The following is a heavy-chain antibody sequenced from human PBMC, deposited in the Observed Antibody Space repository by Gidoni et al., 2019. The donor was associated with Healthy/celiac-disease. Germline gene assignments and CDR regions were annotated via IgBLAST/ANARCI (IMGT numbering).Heavy chain of an antibody. CDR3: AKPRRIRGGSFDY. J-gene: IGHJ4*02. Sequence: QVQLVESGGGVVQPGRSLRLSCAASGFTFSSYGMHWVRQAPGKGLEWVAVISYDGSNKYYADSVKGRFTISRDNSKNTLYLQMNSLRAEDTAVYYCAKPRRIRGGSFDYWGQGTLVTVSS. CDR1: GFTFSSYG. D-gene: IGHD3-16*01. CDR2: ISYDGSNK. V-gene: IGHV3-30*18.